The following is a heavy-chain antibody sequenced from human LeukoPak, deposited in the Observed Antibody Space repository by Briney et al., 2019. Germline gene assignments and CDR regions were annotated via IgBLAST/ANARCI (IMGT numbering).Heavy chain of an antibody. CDR1: GFTFSSHG. D-gene: IGHD3-16*01. V-gene: IGHV3-30*03. Sequence: PGGSLRLSCAASGFTFSSHGMHWVRQAPGKGLEWVAVISYDGSNKYYADSVKGRFTISRDNSKNTLYLQMNSLRAEDTAVYYCARPLGGFDYWGQGTLVTVSS. CDR3: ARPLGGFDY. J-gene: IGHJ4*02. CDR2: ISYDGSNK.